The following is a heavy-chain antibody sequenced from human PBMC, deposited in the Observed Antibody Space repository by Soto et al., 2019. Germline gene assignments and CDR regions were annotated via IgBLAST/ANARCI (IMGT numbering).Heavy chain of an antibody. CDR1: GGSISSSSYY. Sequence: ETLSLTCTVSGGSISSSSYYWGWIRQPPGKGLEWIGSIYYSGSTYYNPSLKSRVTISVDTSKNQFSLKLSSVTAADTAGDDGARTGPRDYDYGMHVGGHG. J-gene: IGHJ6*01. D-gene: IGHD1-1*01. CDR3: ARTGPRDYDYGMHV. CDR2: IYYSGST. V-gene: IGHV4-39*01.